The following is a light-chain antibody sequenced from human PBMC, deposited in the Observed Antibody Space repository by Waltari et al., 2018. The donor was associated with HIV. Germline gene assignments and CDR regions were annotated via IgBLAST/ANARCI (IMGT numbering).Light chain of an antibody. Sequence: QSALTQPASVSRSPGQSITISCTGPSSDVGGYNYVSWYQQHPGKAPKLMIYDVSNRPSGVSNRFSGSKSGNTASLTISGLQAEDEADYYCSSYTSTYVFGTGTKVTVL. CDR3: SSYTSTYV. CDR1: SSDVGGYNY. V-gene: IGLV2-14*01. J-gene: IGLJ1*01. CDR2: DVS.